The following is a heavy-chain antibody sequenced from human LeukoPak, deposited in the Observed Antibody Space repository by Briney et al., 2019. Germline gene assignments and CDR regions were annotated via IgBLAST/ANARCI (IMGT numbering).Heavy chain of an antibody. CDR1: GGSISSSNW. Sequence: SETLSLTCAVSGGSISSSNWWSWVRQPPGKGLEWIGEIYHSGSTNYNPSLKSRVTISVDKSKNQFSLKLSSVTAADTAVYYCARAGARITILGNWFDPWGQGTLVTVSS. CDR2: IYHSGST. CDR3: ARAGARITILGNWFDP. V-gene: IGHV4-4*02. J-gene: IGHJ5*02. D-gene: IGHD3-9*01.